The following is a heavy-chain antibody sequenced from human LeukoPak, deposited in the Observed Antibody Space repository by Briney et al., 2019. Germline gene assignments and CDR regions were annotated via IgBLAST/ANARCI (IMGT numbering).Heavy chain of an antibody. CDR3: ARGLIWSGNDC. CDR2: FGGSEDTA. Sequence: GGSLRLSCAASGFNIASQAMSWVRQAPGQGLEWVPGFGGSEDTAHYADSVRGRFTISRDTSKNTLFLQMNSLRVDDTAVYYCARGLIWSGNDCWGQGTLVTVSS. CDR1: GFNIASQA. V-gene: IGHV3-23*01. J-gene: IGHJ4*02. D-gene: IGHD3-3*01.